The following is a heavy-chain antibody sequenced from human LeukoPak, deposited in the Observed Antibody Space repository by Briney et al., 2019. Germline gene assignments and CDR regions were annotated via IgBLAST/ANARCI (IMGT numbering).Heavy chain of an antibody. J-gene: IGHJ4*02. V-gene: IGHV3-23*01. D-gene: IGHD1-26*01. CDR3: ARSLVGVTDF. CDR2: IDGSGYST. CDR1: GVTLRSYA. Sequence: GGSLRLSCAASGVTLRSYAMSWVRRAPGKGLEWVSSIDGSGYSTYYADSVKGRFTISRDNSKNILYLQMDSLRAEDTSVYYCARSLVGVTDFWGQGTLVTVSS.